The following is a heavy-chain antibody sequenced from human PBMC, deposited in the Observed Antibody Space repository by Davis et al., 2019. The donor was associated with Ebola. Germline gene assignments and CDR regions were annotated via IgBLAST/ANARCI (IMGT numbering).Heavy chain of an antibody. V-gene: IGHV3-23*01. D-gene: IGHD3-3*01. CDR1: GFTSSNYS. Sequence: GESQKISCAAAGFTSSNYSMTGVRQAQGKGLEWFSAIGSSGGSTFYPDSVKGRFNINRDNYKNTLYLQMNSLRAEDTAVNYCAKGGIRFLDYWGQGTPVPVSS. CDR3: AKGGIRFLDY. J-gene: IGHJ4*02. CDR2: IGSSGGST.